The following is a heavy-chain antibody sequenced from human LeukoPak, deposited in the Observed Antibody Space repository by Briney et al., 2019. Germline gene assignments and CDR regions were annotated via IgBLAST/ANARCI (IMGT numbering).Heavy chain of an antibody. CDR1: GFTFSTYN. V-gene: IGHV3-23*01. CDR2: INAGGGDT. D-gene: IGHD2-15*01. J-gene: IGHJ4*02. Sequence: GGSLRLSCAASGFTFSTYNMNWVRQAPGKGLEWVSSINAGGGDTYYADYVKGRFAISRDNSKNTLYLQINSLRAEDTAVYYCAKDRENTQPARAGIDYWGQGTLVTVSS. CDR3: AKDRENTQPARAGIDY.